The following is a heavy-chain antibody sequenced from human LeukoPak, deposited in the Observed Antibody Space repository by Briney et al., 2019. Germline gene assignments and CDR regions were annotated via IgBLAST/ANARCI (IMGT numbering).Heavy chain of an antibody. J-gene: IGHJ4*02. Sequence: SQTLSLTCTVSGGSISSGGYYWSWIRQHPGKGLEWIGYIYYSGSTYYNPSLKSRVTISVDTSKNQFSLKLSSVTAADTAVYYCARGPRDYGGNEFDYWGQGTLVTVSS. D-gene: IGHD4-23*01. CDR2: IYYSGST. V-gene: IGHV4-31*03. CDR3: ARGPRDYGGNEFDY. CDR1: GGSISSGGYY.